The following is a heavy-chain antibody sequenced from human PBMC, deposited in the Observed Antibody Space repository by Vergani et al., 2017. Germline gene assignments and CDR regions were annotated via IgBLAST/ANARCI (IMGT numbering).Heavy chain of an antibody. V-gene: IGHV4-38-2*01. CDR2: IYRTGRT. CDR3: ARRSGIVYDIFSGTKYFFDF. CDR1: GFSIDNGYY. J-gene: IGHJ4*02. Sequence: QVQLQESGPGLVKPSETLSLTFAVSGFSIDNGYYWDWIRQPPGKGLEWIGSIYRTGRTHFNPSLKSRVTISVDTSNNHFSLRLNSLTAADTAVYYCARRSGIVYDIFSGTKYFFDFWGQGTLVTVSS. D-gene: IGHD3-9*01.